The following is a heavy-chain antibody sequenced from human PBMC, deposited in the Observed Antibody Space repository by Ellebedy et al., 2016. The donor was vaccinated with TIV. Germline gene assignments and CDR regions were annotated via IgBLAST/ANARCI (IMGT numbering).Heavy chain of an antibody. V-gene: IGHV1-3*01. CDR3: ARLSRVYDSSGYNWFDP. D-gene: IGHD3-22*01. Sequence: AASVKVSCKASGYTFTTYAMHWVRQAPGQRLEWMGWINAGNGNTKYSQKFQGRVPITRDTSASTAYMELSSLRSEDTAVYYCARLSRVYDSSGYNWFDPWGQGTLVTVSS. CDR2: INAGNGNT. J-gene: IGHJ5*02. CDR1: GYTFTTYA.